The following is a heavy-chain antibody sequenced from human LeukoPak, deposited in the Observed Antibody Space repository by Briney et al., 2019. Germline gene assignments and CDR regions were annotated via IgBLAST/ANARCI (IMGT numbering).Heavy chain of an antibody. CDR2: ISSSSSYI. D-gene: IGHD3-10*01. J-gene: IGHJ3*02. V-gene: IGHV3-21*04. CDR3: AKDQVGVLPDAFDI. Sequence: GGSLRLSCAASGFTFSSYSMNWVRQAPGKGLEWVSSISSSSSYIYYADSVKGRFAISRDNSENTLFLQMNSLRADDAAVYYCAKDQVGVLPDAFDIWGPGTMVSVSS. CDR1: GFTFSSYS.